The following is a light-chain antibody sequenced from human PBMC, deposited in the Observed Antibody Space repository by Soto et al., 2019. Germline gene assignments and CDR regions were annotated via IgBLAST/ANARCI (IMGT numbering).Light chain of an antibody. CDR2: GAS. Sequence: EIVLTQSPGTLSLPPGERSTLSFSSSQSVSSNLAWYQQKPGQAPRLLIYGASNRATGIPDRFSGSGSGKDFTLTISRLEPEDFAVYYCQQYGSSGTFGQGTKVDI. CDR1: QSVSSN. V-gene: IGKV3-20*01. CDR3: QQYGSSGT. J-gene: IGKJ1*01.